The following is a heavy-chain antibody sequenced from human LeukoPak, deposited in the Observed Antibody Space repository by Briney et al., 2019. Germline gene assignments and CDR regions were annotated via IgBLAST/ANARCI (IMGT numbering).Heavy chain of an antibody. J-gene: IGHJ4*02. Sequence: SETLSLTCTVSGGSISSYYWSWIRQPPGKGLEWIGYIYYSGSTNYNPSLKSRVTISVDTSKNQFSLKLSSVTAVDTAVYYCARHRVTYYYDSSGYGFDYWGQGTLVTVSS. CDR2: IYYSGST. CDR3: ARHRVTYYYDSSGYGFDY. V-gene: IGHV4-59*08. D-gene: IGHD3-22*01. CDR1: GGSISSYY.